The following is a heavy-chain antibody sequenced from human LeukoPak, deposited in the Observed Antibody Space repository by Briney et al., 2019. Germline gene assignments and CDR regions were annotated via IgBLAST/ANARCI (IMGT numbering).Heavy chain of an antibody. D-gene: IGHD2-21*01. J-gene: IGHJ3*02. V-gene: IGHV3-21*01. CDR1: GFTFTSYT. CDR2: ISSSGSHI. Sequence: GGSLRLSCAASGFTFTSYTMNWVRQAPGKGLEWVSDISSSGSHIDYADSVKGRFTISRDNAKNSLFLQMNSLRAEDTAVYYCARSLIADGAFDIWGQGTMVTVSS. CDR3: ARSLIADGAFDI.